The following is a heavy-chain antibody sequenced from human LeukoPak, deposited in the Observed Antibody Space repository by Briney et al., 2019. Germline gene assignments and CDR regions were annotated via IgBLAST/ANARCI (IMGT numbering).Heavy chain of an antibody. CDR1: GGSISSNHYY. Sequence: SETLSLTCTVSGGSISSNHYYWGWIRQPPGKGLEWIGSIYYGGSTYYNPSLKSRVTISVDKSKNQLSLKLISVTAADTAVYYCARDVGTALVTGDYWGQGTLVTVSS. V-gene: IGHV4-39*07. CDR3: ARDVGTALVTGDY. CDR2: IYYGGST. J-gene: IGHJ4*02. D-gene: IGHD5-18*01.